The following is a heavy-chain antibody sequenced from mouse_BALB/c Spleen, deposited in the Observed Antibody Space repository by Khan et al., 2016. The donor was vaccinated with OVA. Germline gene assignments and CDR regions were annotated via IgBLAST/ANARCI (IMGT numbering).Heavy chain of an antibody. CDR1: GFSLTSFA. Sequence: QVQLQQSGPDLVAPSQSLSITCSVSGFSLTSFAIHWVRQPPGKGLEWLVVIWRDGSTTYNSSLKSSLTISKDNSTSQVFLKINSLQTDDTARYYCARHQTPLTMDSWGQGTSVTVSS. CDR3: ARHQTPLTMDS. V-gene: IGHV2-6-2*01. J-gene: IGHJ4*01. CDR2: IWRDGST.